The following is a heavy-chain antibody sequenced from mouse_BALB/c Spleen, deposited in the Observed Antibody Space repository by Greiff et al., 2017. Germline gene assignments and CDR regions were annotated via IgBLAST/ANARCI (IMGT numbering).Heavy chain of an antibody. CDR3: ARGGYWYFDV. CDR1: GYSITSGYY. V-gene: IGHV3-6*02. Sequence: DVQLQESGPGLVKPSQSLSLTCSVTGYSITSGYYWNWIRQFPGNKLEWMGYISYDGSNNYNPSLKNQISITRDTSKNQFFLKLNSVTTEDTATYYCARGGYWYFDVWGAGTTVTVSS. J-gene: IGHJ1*01. CDR2: ISYDGSN.